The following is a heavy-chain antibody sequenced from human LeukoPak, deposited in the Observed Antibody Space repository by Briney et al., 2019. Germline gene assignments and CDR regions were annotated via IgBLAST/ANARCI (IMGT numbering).Heavy chain of an antibody. CDR2: IYYSGST. CDR1: GGSISSYY. J-gene: IGHJ4*02. D-gene: IGHD6-13*01. V-gene: IGHV4-59*01. Sequence: PSETLSLTCTVSGGSISSYYWSWIRQPPGKGLEWIGYIYYSGSTNYNPSLKSRVTISVDTSKNQFSLKLSSVTAADTAVYYCARQIIRGQYLVHFDFWGQGALVTVSS. CDR3: ARQIIRGQYLVHFDF.